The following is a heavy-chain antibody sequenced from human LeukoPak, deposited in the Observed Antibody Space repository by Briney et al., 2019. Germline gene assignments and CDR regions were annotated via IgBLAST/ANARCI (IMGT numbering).Heavy chain of an antibody. CDR3: ARSSGWYYFDY. Sequence: SETLSLTCAVYGGSFSGYYWSWIRQPPGKGLEWIGEINHSGSTNYNPSLKSRVTISVDTSKNQFSLKLSSVTAADAAVYYCARSSGWYYFDYWGQGTLVTVSS. D-gene: IGHD6-19*01. CDR1: GGSFSGYY. V-gene: IGHV4-34*01. CDR2: INHSGST. J-gene: IGHJ4*02.